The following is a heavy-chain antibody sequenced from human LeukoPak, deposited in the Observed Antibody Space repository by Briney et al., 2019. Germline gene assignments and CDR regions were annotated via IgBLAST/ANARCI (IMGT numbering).Heavy chain of an antibody. Sequence: PSETLSLTCTVSGYSISSGYYWGWIRQPPGKGLEWIGNGYHDGNAFYNPSLKSQVTLSVDTSKNQFSMKMRSVTAADTAVYYCARAGASNSGWPFDYWGQGTLVTVSS. CDR3: ARAGASNSGWPFDY. J-gene: IGHJ4*02. CDR2: GYHDGNA. CDR1: GYSISSGYY. D-gene: IGHD6-19*01. V-gene: IGHV4-38-2*02.